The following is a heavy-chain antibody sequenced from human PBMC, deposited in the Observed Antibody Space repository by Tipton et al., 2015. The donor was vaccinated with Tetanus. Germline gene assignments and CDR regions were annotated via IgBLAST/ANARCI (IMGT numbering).Heavy chain of an antibody. D-gene: IGHD6-6*01. J-gene: IGHJ3*02. CDR3: ARDHTRYSGSSVATFDI. Sequence: SLRLSCAASGFTFSDYWMHWVRQAPGKGLMWVSRISGDGSSTSYAASVKGRFTISRDNAKNTVYLQMNSLRAEDTAVYYCARDHTRYSGSSVATFDIWGQGTMVTVSS. CDR1: GFTFSDYW. CDR2: ISGDGSST. V-gene: IGHV3-74*01.